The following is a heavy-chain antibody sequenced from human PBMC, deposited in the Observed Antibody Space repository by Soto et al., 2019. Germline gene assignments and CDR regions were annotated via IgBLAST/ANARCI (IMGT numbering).Heavy chain of an antibody. CDR2: IIPIFRTP. CDR3: ARDKGRGQLGGNYYYALDA. J-gene: IGHJ6*02. V-gene: IGHV1-69*12. Sequence: QVQLEQSGAEVLKPGSSVKLSCKTSGDTFDTFAISWVRQAPGQGLEWMGGIIPIFRTPDYAQKFQGRVTITADVSTSTAYMELSSLRSEDTAVYYCARDKGRGQLGGNYYYALDAWGQGTTVTVSS. D-gene: IGHD1-1*01. CDR1: GDTFDTFA.